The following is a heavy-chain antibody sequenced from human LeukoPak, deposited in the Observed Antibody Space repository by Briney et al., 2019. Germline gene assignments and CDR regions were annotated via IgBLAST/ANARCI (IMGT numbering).Heavy chain of an antibody. J-gene: IGHJ5*02. D-gene: IGHD3-3*01. CDR3: ARDTEYYDFWSGYQAWFDP. Sequence: GGSLRLSCAASGFTFSSYGMHWVRQAPGKGLEWVAVISYDGSNKYYADSVKGRFTISRDNSKNTLYLQMNSLRAEDTAVYYCARDTEYYDFWSGYQAWFDPWGQGTLVTVSS. V-gene: IGHV3-30*03. CDR2: ISYDGSNK. CDR1: GFTFSSYG.